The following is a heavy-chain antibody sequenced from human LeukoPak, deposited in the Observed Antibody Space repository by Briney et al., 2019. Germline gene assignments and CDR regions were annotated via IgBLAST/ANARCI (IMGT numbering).Heavy chain of an antibody. V-gene: IGHV4-34*01. CDR2: INHSGST. CDR3: ARCDSSGSKVVGAFDI. D-gene: IGHD3-22*01. J-gene: IGHJ3*02. CDR1: GGSFSGYY. Sequence: KPSETLSLTCAVYGGSFSGYYWSWIRQPPGKGLEWIGEINHSGSTNYNPSLKSRVTISVDTSKNQFSLKLSSVTAADTAVYYCARCDSSGSKVVGAFDIWGQGTMVTVSS.